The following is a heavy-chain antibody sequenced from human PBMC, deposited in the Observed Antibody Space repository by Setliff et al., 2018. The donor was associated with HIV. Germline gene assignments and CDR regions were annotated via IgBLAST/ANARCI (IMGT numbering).Heavy chain of an antibody. D-gene: IGHD3-10*01. CDR2: ISSSSSYI. J-gene: IGHJ5*02. CDR1: GFTFSSYS. Sequence: GSLRLSCAASGFTFSSYSMNWVRQAPGKGLEWVSSISSSSSYIYYADSVKGRFTISRDNAKNSLYLQMNSLRAEDTAVYYCASSTYYYGSGSPINWFDPWGQGTLVTVSS. CDR3: ASSTYYYGSGSPINWFDP. V-gene: IGHV3-21*01.